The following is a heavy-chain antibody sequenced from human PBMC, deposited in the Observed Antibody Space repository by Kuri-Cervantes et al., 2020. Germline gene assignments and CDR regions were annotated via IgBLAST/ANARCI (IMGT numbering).Heavy chain of an antibody. CDR1: GYSISSGHS. CDR3: ARSMRWLQYYFDY. Sequence: SETLSLTCSVSGYSISSGHSWGWIRQPPGKGLEWIGNLYHSGIPYYNPSLKSRVTTSVDTSKNQFSLKLNSVTAADTAVYYCARSMRWLQYYFDYWGQGTLVTVSS. D-gene: IGHD5-24*01. V-gene: IGHV4-38-2*02. J-gene: IGHJ4*02. CDR2: LYHSGIP.